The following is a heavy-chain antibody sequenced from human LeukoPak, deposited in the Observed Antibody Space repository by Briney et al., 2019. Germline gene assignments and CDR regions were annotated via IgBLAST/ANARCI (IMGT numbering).Heavy chain of an antibody. Sequence: ASVKVTCKASGYTFIGYYLHWVRQAPGQGLEWMGWINPHNGDTNYAQKFQGRVTMTRDTSITTAYMELSRLKSDDTAVYYCATVRDIVVGGGPYYFDYWGQGTLVTVSS. V-gene: IGHV1-2*02. J-gene: IGHJ4*02. CDR3: ATVRDIVVGGGPYYFDY. CDR1: GYTFIGYY. D-gene: IGHD2-15*01. CDR2: INPHNGDT.